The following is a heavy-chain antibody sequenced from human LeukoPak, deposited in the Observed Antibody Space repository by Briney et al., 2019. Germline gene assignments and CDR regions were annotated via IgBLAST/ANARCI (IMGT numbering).Heavy chain of an antibody. CDR3: ARDYSGEWAQLTGWWFDP. CDR2: INPSGDFR. Sequence: ASVKVSCKASGYTFGTHWMHWVRQAPGQGLEWMGIINPSGDFRSYAQKFQGRVTVTRDMSTRTVYMELSDLEPEDTAVYYCARDYSGEWAQLTGWWFDPWGQGTLVIVSS. D-gene: IGHD3-16*01. J-gene: IGHJ5*02. CDR1: GYTFGTHW. V-gene: IGHV1-46*01.